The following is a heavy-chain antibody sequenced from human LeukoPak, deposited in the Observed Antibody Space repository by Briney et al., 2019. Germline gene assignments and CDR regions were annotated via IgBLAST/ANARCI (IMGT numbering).Heavy chain of an antibody. CDR3: ASELYDYVWRSYHRENWFDP. Sequence: GGSLRLSCAASGFTFSSYAMSWVRQAPGKGLEWVSAISGSGGSTYYADSVKGRFTISRDNSKNTLYLQMNSLRAEDTAVYYCASELYDYVWRSYHRENWFDPWGQGTLVTVSS. D-gene: IGHD3-16*01. J-gene: IGHJ5*02. CDR1: GFTFSSYA. V-gene: IGHV3-23*01. CDR2: ISGSGGST.